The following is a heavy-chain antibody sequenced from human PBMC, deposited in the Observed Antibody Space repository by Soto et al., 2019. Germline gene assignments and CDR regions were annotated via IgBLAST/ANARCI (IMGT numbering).Heavy chain of an antibody. D-gene: IGHD5-12*01. Sequence: PGGSLRLSCAASGFTFSNYGIHWVRQAPGKGLEWVAVISYDGSNKYYADSVKGRFTISRDNSKNTLYLQMNSLRPEDTAVYYCAKKWQNAFDIWGQGTMVTVSS. CDR2: ISYDGSNK. CDR3: AKKWQNAFDI. CDR1: GFTFSNYG. J-gene: IGHJ3*02. V-gene: IGHV3-30*18.